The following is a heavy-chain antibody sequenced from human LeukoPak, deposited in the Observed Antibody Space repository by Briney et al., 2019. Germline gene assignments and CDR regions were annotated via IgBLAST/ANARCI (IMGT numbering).Heavy chain of an antibody. V-gene: IGHV3-48*01. CDR3: ARQGPNGDLDF. J-gene: IGHJ4*02. CDR1: GFTFNTYS. D-gene: IGHD4-17*01. CDR2: IESYSRII. Sequence: GGSLRLSCEASGFTFNTYSMNWVRQAPGKGLQWVSYIESYSRIIHYADSVKGRFTRSRDDAKNSLFLQMNSLRAEDTAIYYCARQGPNGDLDFWGQGTLVTVSS.